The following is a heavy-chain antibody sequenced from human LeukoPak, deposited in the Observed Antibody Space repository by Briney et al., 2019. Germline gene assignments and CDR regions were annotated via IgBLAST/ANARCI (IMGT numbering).Heavy chain of an antibody. V-gene: IGHV3-66*03. CDR2: IYRSGET. D-gene: IGHD4-23*01. Sequence: GGSLRLSCAASGFSVANNYVTWVRQPPGKGLEWVSVIYRSGETYYTDSVKGRFTISSDNFKNMLYLQMNSLRLEGTAVYYCTDAVAGWGQGTLVTAS. J-gene: IGHJ4*02. CDR3: TDAVAG. CDR1: GFSVANNY.